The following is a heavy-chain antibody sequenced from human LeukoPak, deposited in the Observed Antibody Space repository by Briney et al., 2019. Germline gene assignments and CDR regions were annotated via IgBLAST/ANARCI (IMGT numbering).Heavy chain of an antibody. CDR1: GYSISNGYY. Sequence: ASETLSLTCTVSGYSISNGYYWGWIRQPPGKGLEWIGSIYHSGSIYYNPSLKSRVTISVDTSKNQLSLKLSSVTAADTAVYYCARAPPSSGWSLTEDGVGAFDIWGQGTMVTVSS. CDR3: ARAPPSSGWSLTEDGVGAFDI. V-gene: IGHV4-38-2*02. J-gene: IGHJ3*02. CDR2: IYHSGSI. D-gene: IGHD6-19*01.